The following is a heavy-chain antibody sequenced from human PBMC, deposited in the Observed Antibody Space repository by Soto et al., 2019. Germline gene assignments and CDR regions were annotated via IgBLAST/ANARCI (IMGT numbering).Heavy chain of an antibody. D-gene: IGHD3-22*01. Sequence: LRLSCAASGFTFSSYGMHWVRQAPGKGLEWVAVIWYDGSNKYYADSVKGRFTISRDNSKNTLYLQMNSLRAEDTAVYYCARDGPAYYYDSSGYYWGFDLWGRGTLVTVSS. CDR3: ARDGPAYYYDSSGYYWGFDL. CDR2: IWYDGSNK. CDR1: GFTFSSYG. V-gene: IGHV3-33*01. J-gene: IGHJ2*01.